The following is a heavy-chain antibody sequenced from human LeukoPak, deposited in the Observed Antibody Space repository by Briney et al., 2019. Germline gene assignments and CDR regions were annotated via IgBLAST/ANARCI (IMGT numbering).Heavy chain of an antibody. CDR2: ISWNSGSI. D-gene: IGHD3-9*01. Sequence: PGGSLRLSCAASGFTFDDYAMHWVRQASGKRLEWVSGISWNSGSIGYADSVKGRFTISRDNAKNSLYLQMNSLRAEDTALFFFQADDGIRDFDWLYRGEGFYFDYWGQGTLVTVSS. CDR3: QADDGIRDFDWLYRGEGFYFDY. V-gene: IGHV3-9*01. CDR1: GFTFDDYA. J-gene: IGHJ4*02.